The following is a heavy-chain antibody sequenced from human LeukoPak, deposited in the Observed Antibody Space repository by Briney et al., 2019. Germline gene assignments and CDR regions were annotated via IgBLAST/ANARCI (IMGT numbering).Heavy chain of an antibody. V-gene: IGHV4-34*01. D-gene: IGHD6-13*01. J-gene: IGHJ4*02. CDR2: INHSGST. CDR3: ARGWQQRGN. Sequence: SETLSLTCAVYGGSFSGYYWSWIRQPPGKGLEWIGEINHSGSTNYNPSLKSRVTISVDTSKNQFSLKLSSVTAADTAVYYCARGWQQRGNWGQGTWVTVSS. CDR1: GGSFSGYY.